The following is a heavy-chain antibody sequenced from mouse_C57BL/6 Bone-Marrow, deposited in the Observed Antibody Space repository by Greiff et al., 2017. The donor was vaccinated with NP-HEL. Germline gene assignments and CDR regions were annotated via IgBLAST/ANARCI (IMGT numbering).Heavy chain of an antibody. CDR1: GYTFTDYE. CDR2: IDPETGGT. CDR3: TRKDWALDY. J-gene: IGHJ2*01. Sequence: QVPLQQSGAELVRPGASVTLSCKASGYTFTDYEMHWVKQTPVHGLEWIGAIDPETGGTAYNQKFKGKAILTADKSSSTAYMELRSLTSEDSAVYYCTRKDWALDYWGQGTTLTVSS. D-gene: IGHD4-1*01. V-gene: IGHV1-15*01.